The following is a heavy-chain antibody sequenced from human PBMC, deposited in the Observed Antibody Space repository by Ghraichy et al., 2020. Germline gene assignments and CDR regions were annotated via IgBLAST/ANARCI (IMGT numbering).Heavy chain of an antibody. CDR1: GFTFSSYG. CDR2: IWYDGSNK. V-gene: IGHV3-33*01. CDR3: ARCSEGATLHYYFDY. J-gene: IGHJ4*02. Sequence: GGSLRLSCAASGFTFSSYGMHWVRQAPGKGLEWVAVIWYDGSNKYYADSVKGRFTISRDNSKNTLYLQMNSLRAEDTAVYYCARCSEGATLHYYFDYWGQGTLVTVSS. D-gene: IGHD1-26*01.